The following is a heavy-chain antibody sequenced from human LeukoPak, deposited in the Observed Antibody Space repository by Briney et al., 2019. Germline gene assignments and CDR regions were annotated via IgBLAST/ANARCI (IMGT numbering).Heavy chain of an antibody. CDR3: ARGNLEWLFVWDY. CDR1: GGTFSSYA. Sequence: SVKVSCKASGGTFSSYAISWVRQAPGQGLEWMGGIIPIFGTANYAQTFQGRVTITTDESTSTAYMELSSLRSEDTAVYYCARGNLEWLFVWDYWGQGTLVTVSS. V-gene: IGHV1-69*05. J-gene: IGHJ4*02. CDR2: IIPIFGTA. D-gene: IGHD3-3*01.